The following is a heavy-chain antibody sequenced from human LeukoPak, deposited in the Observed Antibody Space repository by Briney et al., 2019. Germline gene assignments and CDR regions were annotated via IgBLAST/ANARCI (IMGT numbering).Heavy chain of an antibody. V-gene: IGHV3-9*02. CDR2: IYWSSSGT. D-gene: IGHD3-22*01. Sequence: PGGSLRLSCVVSGFNSEDHAMHWVRQAPGKGLEWVSGIYWSSSGTGYADSVKGRFTISRDNSKNTLFLQMNSLRAEDSAVYYCATDREGDPSAYYLVGGQGTLITVSS. J-gene: IGHJ4*02. CDR3: ATDREGDPSAYYLV. CDR1: GFNSEDHA.